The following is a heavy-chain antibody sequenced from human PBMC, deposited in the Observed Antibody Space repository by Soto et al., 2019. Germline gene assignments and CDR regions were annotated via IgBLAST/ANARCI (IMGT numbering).Heavy chain of an antibody. D-gene: IGHD1-1*01. J-gene: IGHJ4*02. CDR1: GYTFTSYG. V-gene: IGHV1-18*01. CDR2: ISAHNGNT. Sequence: QVHLVQSGAEVKKPGASVKVSYKASGYTFTSYGITWVRQAPGQGLEWMGWISAHNGNTDYAQKHQGRVIVTRDTSTSTAYMELRSLRSDDTAVYYCARGRYGDYWGQGALVTVSS. CDR3: ARGRYGDY.